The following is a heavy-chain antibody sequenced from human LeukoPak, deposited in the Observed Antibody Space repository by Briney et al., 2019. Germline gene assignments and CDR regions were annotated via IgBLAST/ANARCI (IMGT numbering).Heavy chain of an antibody. CDR1: GFTFSSYA. J-gene: IGHJ4*02. CDR3: AKSRSIVVVTAMID. CDR2: ISYDGSNK. V-gene: IGHV3-30-3*01. D-gene: IGHD2-21*02. Sequence: GRSLRLSCAASGFTFSSYAMHWVRQAPGKGLEWVAVISYDGSNKYYADSVKGRFTISRDNSKNTLYLQMNSLRAEDTAVYYCAKSRSIVVVTAMIDWGQGTLVTVSS.